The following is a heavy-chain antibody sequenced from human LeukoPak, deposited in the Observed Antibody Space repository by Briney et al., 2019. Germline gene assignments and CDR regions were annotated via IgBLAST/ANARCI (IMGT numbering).Heavy chain of an antibody. CDR1: AFSCSDHH. CDR2: ISRVGNII. D-gene: IGHD3-16*01. J-gene: IGHJ4*02. Sequence: PGGSLRLSCAASAFSCSDHHMSWDRQVPGEGLEWLAYISRVGNIIVYADSVKGRFIISRDNAKQSVYLEMTSLRPEDTAVYYCARYVPLMDYWGQGTLVTVSS. V-gene: IGHV3-11*01. CDR3: ARYVPLMDY.